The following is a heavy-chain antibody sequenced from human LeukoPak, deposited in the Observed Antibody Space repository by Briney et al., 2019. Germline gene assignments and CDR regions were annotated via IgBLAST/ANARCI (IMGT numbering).Heavy chain of an antibody. D-gene: IGHD3-22*01. CDR1: GYRLSYYG. CDR2: INAYTGNT. J-gene: IGHJ4*02. V-gene: IGHV1-18*01. CDR3: AGAHPEYYDSSGYNPLDF. Sequence: ASVKVSCKASGYRLSYYGISWVRQAPGQGLEWMGWINAYTGNTNYAQKLQGRVTMTTDTSTSTAYMELRSLRSDDTAVYYCAGAHPEYYDSSGYNPLDFWGQGTLVTVSS.